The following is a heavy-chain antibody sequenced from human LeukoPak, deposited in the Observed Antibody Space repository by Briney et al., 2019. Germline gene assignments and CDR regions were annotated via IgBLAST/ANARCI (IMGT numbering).Heavy chain of an antibody. J-gene: IGHJ4*02. CDR2: IYHSGST. CDR3: ARDNSLDYYGSRLSFDY. V-gene: IGHV4-30-2*01. CDR1: GGSISSGGHY. D-gene: IGHD3-10*01. Sequence: SQTLSLTCTVSGGSISSGGHYWSWIRQPPGKGLEWIGYIYHSGSTYYNPSLKSRVTISVDRSKNQFSLKLSSVTAADTAVYYCARDNSLDYYGSRLSFDYWGQGTLVTVSS.